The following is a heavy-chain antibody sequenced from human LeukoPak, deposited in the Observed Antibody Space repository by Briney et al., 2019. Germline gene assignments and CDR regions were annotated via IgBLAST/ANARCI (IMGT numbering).Heavy chain of an antibody. V-gene: IGHV3-21*01. CDR1: GFPFSFYS. J-gene: IGHJ4*02. Sequence: GGSLRLSCAAHGFPFSFYSMNWVRQAPGKGLEWLSPISGTTTYIYYADSVKGRFTISRDNAKNSLFLEMSSLRAEDTAVYYCARDGGSVGTTAVSFDYWGQGTLVTVSS. D-gene: IGHD1-26*01. CDR2: ISGTTTYI. CDR3: ARDGGSVGTTAVSFDY.